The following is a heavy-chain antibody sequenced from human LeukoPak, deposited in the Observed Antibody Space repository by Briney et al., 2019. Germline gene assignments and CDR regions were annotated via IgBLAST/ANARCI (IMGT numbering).Heavy chain of an antibody. Sequence: GSLRLSCAASGFTFSSYGMHWVRQAPGKGLEWVAVISYDGSNKYYADSVKGRFTISRDNSKNTLYLQMNSLGAEDTAVYYCANGGRSIAARIPFDYWGQGTLVTVSS. CDR1: GFTFSSYG. CDR3: ANGGRSIAARIPFDY. V-gene: IGHV3-30*18. J-gene: IGHJ4*02. D-gene: IGHD6-6*01. CDR2: ISYDGSNK.